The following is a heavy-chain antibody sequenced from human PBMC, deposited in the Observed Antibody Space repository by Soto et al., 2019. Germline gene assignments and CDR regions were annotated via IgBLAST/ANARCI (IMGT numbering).Heavy chain of an antibody. CDR3: TSIAAAVHYYYYGMDV. V-gene: IGHV3-73*01. CDR1: GFTFSGSA. CDR2: IRSKANSYAT. Sequence: GGSLRLSCAASGFTFSGSAMHWVRQASGKGLEWVGHIRSKANSYATAYAASVKGRFTISRDDSKNTAYLQMNSLKTEDTAVYYCTSIAAAVHYYYYGMDVWGQGTTVTVSS. D-gene: IGHD6-13*01. J-gene: IGHJ6*02.